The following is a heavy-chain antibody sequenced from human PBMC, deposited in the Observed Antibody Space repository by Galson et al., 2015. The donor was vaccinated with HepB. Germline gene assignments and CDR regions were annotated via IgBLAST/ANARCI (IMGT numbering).Heavy chain of an antibody. V-gene: IGHV1-69*02. CDR3: ARLGENWFDP. CDR2: IIPILGIA. Sequence: SVKVSCKASGGTFSSYTISWVRQAPGQGLEWMGRIIPILGIANYAQKFQGRVTMTTDTSTSTAYMELRSLRSDDTAVYYCARLGENWFDPWGQGTLVTVSS. J-gene: IGHJ5*02. CDR1: GGTFSSYT. D-gene: IGHD3-16*01.